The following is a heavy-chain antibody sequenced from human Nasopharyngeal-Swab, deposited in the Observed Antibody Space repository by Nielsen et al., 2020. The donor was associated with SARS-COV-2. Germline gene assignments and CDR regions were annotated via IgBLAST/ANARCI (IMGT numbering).Heavy chain of an antibody. Sequence: GESLKISCAASGFTLSSYWMSWVRQAPGKGLEWVANIKQDGSEKYYVDSVKGRFTISRDNAKNSLYLQMNSLRAEDTAVYYCAREVVTMIVVTHYYYGMDVWGQGTTVTVSS. J-gene: IGHJ6*02. CDR1: GFTLSSYW. V-gene: IGHV3-7*01. CDR2: IKQDGSEK. D-gene: IGHD3-22*01. CDR3: AREVVTMIVVTHYYYGMDV.